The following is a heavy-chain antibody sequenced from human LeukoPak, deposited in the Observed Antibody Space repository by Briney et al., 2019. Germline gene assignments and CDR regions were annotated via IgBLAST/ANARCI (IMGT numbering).Heavy chain of an antibody. J-gene: IGHJ1*01. CDR1: GCSISSYY. Sequence: SETLSLTCTVSGCSISSYYWSWIRQPPGKGLEWIGYIYYSGSTNYNPSLKSRVTISVDTSKNQLSLKLSSVTAADTAVYYCTRGNYGGQGYFHHGGQGTLVTVSS. CDR3: TRGNYGGQGYFHH. CDR2: IYYSGST. V-gene: IGHV4-59*01. D-gene: IGHD4-23*01.